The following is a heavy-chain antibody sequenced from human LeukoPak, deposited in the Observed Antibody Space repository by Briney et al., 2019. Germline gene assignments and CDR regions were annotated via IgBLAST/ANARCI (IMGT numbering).Heavy chain of an antibody. Sequence: GGSLRLSCAASGVTFDSFAMNWVRQAPGKGLERVSSISRGGETTYYADSVEGRFTISRDNSKNTLSLHMNSLRADDTAVYYCAKQYIVTTWYWFGSWGQGTLVTVSS. CDR2: ISRGGETT. V-gene: IGHV3-23*01. J-gene: IGHJ5*01. CDR1: GVTFDSFA. D-gene: IGHD4-17*01. CDR3: AKQYIVTTWYWFGS.